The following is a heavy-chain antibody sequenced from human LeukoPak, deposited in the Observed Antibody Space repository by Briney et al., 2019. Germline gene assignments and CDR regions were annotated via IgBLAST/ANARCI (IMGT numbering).Heavy chain of an antibody. Sequence: PSGTLSLTCAVSGGSISSTNWWSWVRQSPGKGLAHIGEIYHSGTTNYTPSLKSRVTISLDKSENHFSLKLTSVTAADTAVYYCARVVVVSATLKDWFDPWGQGILVTVSS. V-gene: IGHV4-4*02. D-gene: IGHD2-15*01. J-gene: IGHJ5*02. CDR3: ARVVVVSATLKDWFDP. CDR2: IYHSGTT. CDR1: GGSISSTNW.